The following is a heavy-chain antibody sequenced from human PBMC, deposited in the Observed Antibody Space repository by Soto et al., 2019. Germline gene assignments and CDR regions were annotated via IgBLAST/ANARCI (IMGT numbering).Heavy chain of an antibody. Sequence: KSSETLSLTCTVSGGSITNDGYYWTWIRQLPGKGLEWIGYIYFNGNTHYNPSLKSRLTISVDTSKSQFSLKLTSLTAADTAVYYCARHAQNNLDDFDLWGQGTMVTVSS. CDR2: IYFNGNT. CDR1: GGSITNDGYY. V-gene: IGHV4-31*03. CDR3: ARHAQNNLDDFDL. J-gene: IGHJ3*01.